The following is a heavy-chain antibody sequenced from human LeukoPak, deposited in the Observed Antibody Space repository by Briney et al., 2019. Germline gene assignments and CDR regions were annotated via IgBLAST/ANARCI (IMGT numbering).Heavy chain of an antibody. Sequence: GSLRLSCAASGFTFSSYGMHWVRQPPGKGLEWIGSIYYSGSTYYNPSLKSRVTISVDTSKNQFSLKLSSVTAADTAVYYCARVVNGGNFDYWGQGTLVTVSS. CDR2: IYYSGST. J-gene: IGHJ4*02. CDR3: ARVVNGGNFDY. CDR1: GFTFSSYG. V-gene: IGHV4-39*07. D-gene: IGHD2-8*01.